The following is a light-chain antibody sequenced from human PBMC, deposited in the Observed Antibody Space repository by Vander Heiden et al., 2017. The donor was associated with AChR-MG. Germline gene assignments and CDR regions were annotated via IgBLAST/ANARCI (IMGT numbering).Light chain of an antibody. CDR1: ESISSW. CDR3: HQDYSYPYT. J-gene: IGKJ2*01. V-gene: IGKV1-5*03. Sequence: DIQLTQSPSTLSASVGDRVTITCRASESISSWLAWYQQKPGKAPNLLVYKASNLETGVPSRFSGSGSGTEFTLIISSLQPDDFATYFCHQDYSYPYTFGQGTKLEIK. CDR2: KAS.